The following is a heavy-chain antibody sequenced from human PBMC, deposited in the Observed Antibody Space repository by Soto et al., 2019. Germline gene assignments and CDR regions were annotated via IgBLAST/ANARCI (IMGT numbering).Heavy chain of an antibody. Sequence: GSLRLSCAASGFRFSIYAMHWVRQAPGKGLEWVSVISYDGSNKYYTDSVKGRFTISRDNSKNTVHLQMNSLRAEDTAVYYCARDRGGACSGGSCYSFWGQGTLVTVSS. J-gene: IGHJ4*02. CDR3: ARDRGGACSGGSCYSF. V-gene: IGHV3-30-3*01. CDR2: ISYDGSNK. CDR1: GFRFSIYA. D-gene: IGHD2-15*01.